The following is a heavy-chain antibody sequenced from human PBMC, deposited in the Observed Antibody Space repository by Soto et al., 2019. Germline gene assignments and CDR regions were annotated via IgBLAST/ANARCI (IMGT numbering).Heavy chain of an antibody. J-gene: IGHJ5*02. D-gene: IGHD2-2*01. CDR2: IYHSGST. V-gene: IGHV4-30-2*01. CDR3: ARVPTP. CDR1: GGSISSGGYS. Sequence: PSETLSLTCAVSGGSISSGGYSWSWIRQPPGKGLEWIGYIYHSGSTYYNSSLKSRVTISVDRSKNQFSLKLSYVTAADTAVYYCARVPTPWGQGTLVTVSS.